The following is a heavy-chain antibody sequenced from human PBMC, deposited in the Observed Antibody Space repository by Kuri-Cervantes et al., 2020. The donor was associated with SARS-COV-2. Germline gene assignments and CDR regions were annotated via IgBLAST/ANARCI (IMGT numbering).Heavy chain of an antibody. V-gene: IGHV3-9*01. CDR1: GFTFDDYA. CDR2: ISWNSGCI. D-gene: IGHD6-19*01. Sequence: LSLTCVASGFTFDDYAIHWVRQAPGKGLEWVAGISWNSGCIGYADSVKGRFTISRDNSKNTLYLQMNSPNAEVTTVHYCAIEGIAVAGPIDYWGQGTLVTVSS. CDR3: AIEGIAVAGPIDY. J-gene: IGHJ4*02.